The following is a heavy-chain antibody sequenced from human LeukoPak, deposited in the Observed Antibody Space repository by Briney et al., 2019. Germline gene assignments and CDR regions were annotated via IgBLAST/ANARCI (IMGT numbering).Heavy chain of an antibody. V-gene: IGHV3-21*01. D-gene: IGHD3-22*01. Sequence: PGGSLRLSCAASGFTFITYSMNWVRQAPGKGLEWVSSISSSSSYIYYAHSVKGRFTISRENVKNSLYLRMNSLRAEDTAVYYCARGVRLFSGYGCDHWGQGTLVTVSS. CDR1: GFTFITYS. J-gene: IGHJ4*02. CDR3: ARGVRLFSGYGCDH. CDR2: ISSSSSYI.